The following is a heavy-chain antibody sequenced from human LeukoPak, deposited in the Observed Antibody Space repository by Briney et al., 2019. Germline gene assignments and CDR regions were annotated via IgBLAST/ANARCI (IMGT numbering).Heavy chain of an antibody. J-gene: IGHJ3*02. Sequence: SETLSLTCTVSGGSISSSSYYWGWIRQPPGKGLEWIGSIYYSGSTYYNPSLKSRVTISVDTSKNQFSLQLNSVTPEDTAVYYCARALADAFDIWGQGTMVTVSS. CDR1: GGSISSSSYY. CDR2: IYYSGST. D-gene: IGHD6-13*01. V-gene: IGHV4-39*07. CDR3: ARALADAFDI.